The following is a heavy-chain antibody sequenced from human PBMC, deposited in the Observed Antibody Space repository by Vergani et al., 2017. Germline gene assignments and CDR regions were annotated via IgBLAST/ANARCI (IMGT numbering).Heavy chain of an antibody. Sequence: QVQLVQSGAEVKKPGASVKVSCKASGYTFTSYGISWVRQAPGQGLEWMGRIIPILGIANYAQKFQGRVTITADKSTITAYMELSSLRSEDTAVYYCARDQPPDNWNYAGWFDPWGQGTLVTVSS. CDR3: ARDQPPDNWNYAGWFDP. CDR1: GYTFTSYG. D-gene: IGHD1-7*01. CDR2: IIPILGIA. V-gene: IGHV1-69*04. J-gene: IGHJ5*02.